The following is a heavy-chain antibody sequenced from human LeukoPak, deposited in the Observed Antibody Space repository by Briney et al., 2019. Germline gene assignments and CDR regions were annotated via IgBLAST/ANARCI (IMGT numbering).Heavy chain of an antibody. CDR3: ASGQYYYDSSGYSDAFDY. CDR1: GGSISSSSYY. J-gene: IGHJ4*02. Sequence: SETLSLTCTVSGGSISSSSYYWGWIRQPPGKGLEWIGSIYYSGSTYYNPSLKSRVTISVDTSKNQFSLKLSSVTAADTAVYYCASGQYYYDSSGYSDAFDYWGQGTLVTVSS. D-gene: IGHD3-22*01. V-gene: IGHV4-39*01. CDR2: IYYSGST.